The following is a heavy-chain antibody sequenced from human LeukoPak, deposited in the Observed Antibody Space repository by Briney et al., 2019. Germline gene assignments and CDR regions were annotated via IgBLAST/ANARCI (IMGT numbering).Heavy chain of an antibody. D-gene: IGHD3-3*01. J-gene: IGHJ4*02. V-gene: IGHV3-23*01. CDR3: AKDPNPFYDFWSGYK. CDR1: GFTFTGHT. CDR2: IGGRDDRT. Sequence: GGSLRLSCAASGFTFTGHTMTWLRQAPGKGLEWVSIIGGRDDRTYYADSVKGRFTISRDSSKNILYLQMNSLRAEDTAVYYCAKDPNPFYDFWSGYKWGQGTLVTVSS.